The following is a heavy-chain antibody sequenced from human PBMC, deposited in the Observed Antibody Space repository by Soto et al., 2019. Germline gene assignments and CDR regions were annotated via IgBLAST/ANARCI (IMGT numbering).Heavy chain of an antibody. D-gene: IGHD3-22*01. CDR3: ARDSEYYYDSSLDY. Sequence: EVQLVESGGGLVQPGGSLRLSCAASGFTFSSYSMNWVRQAPGKGLEWVSYISSSSSTIYYADSVKGRFTISRDNAKNSLYLQMNSLSDEDTAVYYCARDSEYYYDSSLDYWGQGTLVTVSS. CDR2: ISSSSSTI. J-gene: IGHJ4*02. CDR1: GFTFSSYS. V-gene: IGHV3-48*02.